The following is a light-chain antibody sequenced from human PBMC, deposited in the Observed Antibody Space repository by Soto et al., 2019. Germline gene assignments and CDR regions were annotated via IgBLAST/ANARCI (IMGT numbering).Light chain of an antibody. J-gene: IGKJ4*01. CDR3: QQYGSSPLT. V-gene: IGKV3-20*01. Sequence: EIVLTQSPGTLSLSPGERATLSCRASQSVSSSYLAWYQQKPGQAPRLLIYGASRRATGFPDRFSGSGSGTDFTFTISRLEPEDFAVYYCQQYGSSPLTFGGGTKVEIK. CDR1: QSVSSSY. CDR2: GAS.